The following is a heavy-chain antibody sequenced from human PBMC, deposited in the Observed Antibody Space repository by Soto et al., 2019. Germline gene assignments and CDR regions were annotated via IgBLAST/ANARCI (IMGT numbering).Heavy chain of an antibody. D-gene: IGHD5-12*01. Sequence: QVQLQESGPGLVKPSQTLSLTCTVSGGSISNADYYWSWVRQPPGKGLEWIGYIYYSGSSFFNPSPKSRVTMSKDTSKNQFSLRLTSVTAADTAVYYCARAIVVTVGGMDVWGRWTTVTVSS. V-gene: IGHV4-30-4*01. CDR3: ARAIVVTVGGMDV. CDR1: GGSISNADYY. J-gene: IGHJ6*02. CDR2: IYYSGSS.